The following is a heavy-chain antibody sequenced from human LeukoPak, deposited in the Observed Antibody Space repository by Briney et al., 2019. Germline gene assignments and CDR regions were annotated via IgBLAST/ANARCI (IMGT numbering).Heavy chain of an antibody. Sequence: GGSLRLSFAASGFTFSSYAMHWVRQAPGKGLEWVAVISYDGSNKYYADSVKGRFTISRDNSKNTLYLQMNSLRAEDTAVYYCASPSRRYSSGWTLFDYWGQGTLVTVSS. D-gene: IGHD6-19*01. J-gene: IGHJ4*02. V-gene: IGHV3-30-3*01. CDR3: ASPSRRYSSGWTLFDY. CDR1: GFTFSSYA. CDR2: ISYDGSNK.